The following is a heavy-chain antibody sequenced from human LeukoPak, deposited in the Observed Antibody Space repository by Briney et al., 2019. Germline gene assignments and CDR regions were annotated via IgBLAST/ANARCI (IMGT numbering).Heavy chain of an antibody. CDR1: GFTFSSYA. CDR2: ISSNGGST. V-gene: IGHV3-64*01. Sequence: GGSLRFSCAASGFTFSSYAMHWVRQAPGKGLEYVSAISSNGGSTYYANSVKGRFTISRDNSKNTLYLQMGSLRAEDMAVYYCARGTRGFDYWGQGTLVTVSS. CDR3: ARGTRGFDY. J-gene: IGHJ4*02. D-gene: IGHD3-10*01.